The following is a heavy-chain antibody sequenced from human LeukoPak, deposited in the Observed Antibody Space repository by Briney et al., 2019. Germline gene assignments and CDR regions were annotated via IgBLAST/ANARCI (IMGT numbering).Heavy chain of an antibody. D-gene: IGHD6-13*01. J-gene: IGHJ6*02. Sequence: SETLSLTCAVYGGSFSGYDWSWIRQPPGKGLEWIGEINHSGSTDFNPSLKSRVTISVDTSKNQFSLKLSSVTAADTAVYYCARVLFARSWYSQVFEAPYYYYGMDVWGQGTTVTVSS. CDR3: ARVLFARSWYSQVFEAPYYYYGMDV. CDR2: INHSGST. V-gene: IGHV4-34*01. CDR1: GGSFSGYD.